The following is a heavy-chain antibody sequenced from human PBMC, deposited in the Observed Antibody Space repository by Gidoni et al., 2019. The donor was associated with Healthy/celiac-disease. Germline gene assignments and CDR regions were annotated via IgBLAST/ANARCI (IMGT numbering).Heavy chain of an antibody. V-gene: IGHV4-59*01. D-gene: IGHD6-13*01. J-gene: IGHJ4*02. Sequence: NPSLKSRVTISVDTSKNQFSLKLSSVTAADTAVYYCARAPGIAAAGKPNYFDYWGQGTLVTVSS. CDR3: ARAPGIAAAGKPNYFDY.